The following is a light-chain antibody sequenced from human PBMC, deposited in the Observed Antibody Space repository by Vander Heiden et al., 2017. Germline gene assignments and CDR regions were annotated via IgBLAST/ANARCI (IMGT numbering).Light chain of an antibody. CDR1: SSDVGGYNY. V-gene: IGLV2-14*03. CDR2: DVS. J-gene: IGLJ2*01. CDR3: TSYTSRTTWV. Sequence: QSALTPPASASGFPGQSITISCTGTSSDVGGYNYVSWYQQHPGKAPKVMIYDVSNRPSGVSNRFSGSKSGNTASLTISGLQAEDEADYYCTSYTSRTTWVFGGGTKLTVL.